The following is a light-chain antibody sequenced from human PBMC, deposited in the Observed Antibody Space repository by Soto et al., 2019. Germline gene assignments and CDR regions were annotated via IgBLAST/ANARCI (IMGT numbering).Light chain of an antibody. CDR3: ISYTGSRLGV. Sequence: QSVLTQPASVSGSPGHSITISCTGTSSDVGGYKYVSWYQQHPGKAPKLMIYEVSNRPSGVSNRFSGSKSGNTASLTISGLQAEDEADYYCISYTGSRLGVFGTGTKVTVL. CDR2: EVS. V-gene: IGLV2-14*01. CDR1: SSDVGGYKY. J-gene: IGLJ1*01.